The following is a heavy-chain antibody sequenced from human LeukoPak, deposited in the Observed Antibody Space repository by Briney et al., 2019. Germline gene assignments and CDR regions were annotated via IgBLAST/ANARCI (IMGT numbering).Heavy chain of an antibody. CDR3: ANDRVVAQQDY. V-gene: IGHV3-30-3*02. CDR1: GFTFKSHA. J-gene: IGHJ4*02. CDR2: ISYDGGHK. Sequence: SGGSLRLSCAASGFTFKSHAIHWVRQAPGKGLEWVALISYDGGHKYYADSVKGRFTISRDNSKNTLYLQMNSLRAEDTAVYYCANDRVVAQQDYWGQGTLVTVSS. D-gene: IGHD2-2*01.